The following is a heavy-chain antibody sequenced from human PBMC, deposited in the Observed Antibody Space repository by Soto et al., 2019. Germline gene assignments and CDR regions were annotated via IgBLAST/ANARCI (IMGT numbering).Heavy chain of an antibody. Sequence: QDQLVQSGVEVKKPGASVKVSCKASGYSFTNYGITWVRQAPGQGFEWMGWISAYNGNTKYAQKLQGRVTMTTDASTSTAYLELRSLTSDDTAVYYCARDRGVAPRVAGNTHYYYYMDVWGKGTTVTVSS. J-gene: IGHJ6*03. CDR2: ISAYNGNT. CDR3: ARDRGVAPRVAGNTHYYYYMDV. D-gene: IGHD6-19*01. CDR1: GYSFTNYG. V-gene: IGHV1-18*01.